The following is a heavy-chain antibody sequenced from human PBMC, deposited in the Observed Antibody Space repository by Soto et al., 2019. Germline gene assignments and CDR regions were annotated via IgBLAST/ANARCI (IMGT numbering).Heavy chain of an antibody. CDR3: ARGPLYSSSWPYWFDP. J-gene: IGHJ5*02. D-gene: IGHD6-13*01. CDR2: IYSGGST. CDR1: GFTVSNNY. Sequence: GGSLRHSCAASGFTVSNNYMTWVRQAPGKGLEWVSVIYSGGSTYYADSVKGRFTISRDNSKNTLYLQMNSLRAEDAAVYYCARGPLYSSSWPYWFDPWGQGTLVTVSS. V-gene: IGHV3-53*01.